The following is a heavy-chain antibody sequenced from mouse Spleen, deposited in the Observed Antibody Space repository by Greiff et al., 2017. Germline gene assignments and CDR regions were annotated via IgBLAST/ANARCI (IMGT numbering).Heavy chain of an antibody. V-gene: IGHV14-3*01. Sequence: EVQRVESVAELVRPGASVKLSCTASGFNIKNTYMHWVKQRPEQGLEWIGRIDPANGNTKYAPKFQGKATITADTSSNTAYLQLSSLTSEDTAIYYCARDDGYYVDAMDYWGQGTSVTVSS. CDR3: ARDDGYYVDAMDY. D-gene: IGHD2-3*01. CDR1: GFNIKNTY. J-gene: IGHJ4*01. CDR2: IDPANGNT.